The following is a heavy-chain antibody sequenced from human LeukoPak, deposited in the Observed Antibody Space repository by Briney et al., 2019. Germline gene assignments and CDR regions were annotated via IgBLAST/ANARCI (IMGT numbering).Heavy chain of an antibody. J-gene: IGHJ4*02. CDR2: ISGSGGST. V-gene: IGHV3-23*01. Sequence: GRSLRLSCAAYGFTFSSYAMSWVRQAPGKGLEWVSAISGSGGSTYYADSVKGRFTISRDNSKNTLYLQMNSLRAEDTAVYYCAKVVGSYSSGWPPSGYFDYWGQGTLVTVSS. CDR3: AKVVGSYSSGWPPSGYFDY. D-gene: IGHD6-19*01. CDR1: GFTFSSYA.